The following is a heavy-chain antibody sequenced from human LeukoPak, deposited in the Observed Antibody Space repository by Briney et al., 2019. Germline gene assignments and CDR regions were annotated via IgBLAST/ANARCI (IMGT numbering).Heavy chain of an antibody. V-gene: IGHV1-18*01. CDR1: GYDFSTYG. Sequence: ASVKVSCKTSGYDFSTYGINWVRLSPGQGLEWVGWINPSNGKTYSARSLQGRVSMTADTTTTTVYMDLRSLRSDDTAIYYCARDVNVLLWFGESSDAFDIWGQGTTVIVSS. D-gene: IGHD3-10*01. CDR3: ARDVNVLLWFGESSDAFDI. J-gene: IGHJ3*02. CDR2: INPSNGKT.